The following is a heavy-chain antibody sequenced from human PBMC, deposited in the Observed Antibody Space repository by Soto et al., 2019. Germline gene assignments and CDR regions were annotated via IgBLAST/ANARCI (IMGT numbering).Heavy chain of an antibody. D-gene: IGHD2-8*01. CDR2: IYYSGST. Sequence: ASETLSLTCTVSGGSISSYYWSWIRQPPGKGLEWIGYIYYSGSTNYNPSLKSRVTISVDTSKNQFSLKLSSVTAADTAVYYCASRYCTNGVCYFDYWGQGTLVTVSS. CDR1: GGSISSYY. CDR3: ASRYCTNGVCYFDY. J-gene: IGHJ4*02. V-gene: IGHV4-59*08.